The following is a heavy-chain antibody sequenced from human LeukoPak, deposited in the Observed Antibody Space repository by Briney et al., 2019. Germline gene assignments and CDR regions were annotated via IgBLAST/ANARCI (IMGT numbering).Heavy chain of an antibody. J-gene: IGHJ5*02. V-gene: IGHV4-39*07. CDR2: MYSSGST. CDR3: ARDATYYYGSGSTNWFDP. CDR1: GGSISSSSYY. Sequence: SETLSLTCTVSGGSISSSSYYWGWIRQPPGKGLEWIGSMYSSGSTYYNPSLKSRVTISVDTSKNQFSLKLSSVTAADTAVYYCARDATYYYGSGSTNWFDPWGQGTLVTVSS. D-gene: IGHD3-10*01.